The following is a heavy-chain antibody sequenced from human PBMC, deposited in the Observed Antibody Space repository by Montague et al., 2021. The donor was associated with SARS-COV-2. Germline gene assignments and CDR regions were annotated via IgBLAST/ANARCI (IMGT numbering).Heavy chain of an antibody. V-gene: IGHV4-39*01. CDR3: ARHRSYYENGFDP. D-gene: IGHD3-3*01. CDR2: IYYSGTT. J-gene: IGHJ5*02. Sequence: SETLSLTCSVSGGSISSSSHYWAWIRQPPGRRLEWIGTIYYSGTTLYHPSLKSRITMSVDTSDNQFSLQLNSVSATDTAIYYCARHRSYYENGFDPWGQGTLVPVSS. CDR1: GGSISSSSHY.